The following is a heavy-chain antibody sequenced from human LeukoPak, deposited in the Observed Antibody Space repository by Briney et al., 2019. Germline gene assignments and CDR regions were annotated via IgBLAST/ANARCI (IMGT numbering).Heavy chain of an antibody. V-gene: IGHV4-34*01. CDR3: ARHLRGSSVYYYYMDV. CDR1: GGSFSGYY. Sequence: SETLSLTCAVYGGSFSGYYWSWIRQPPGKGLEWIGEINHSGSTNYNPSLKSRVTISVDTSKNQFSLKLSSVTAADTAVYYCARHLRGSSVYYYYMDVWGKGTTVTVSS. CDR2: INHSGST. D-gene: IGHD6-6*01. J-gene: IGHJ6*03.